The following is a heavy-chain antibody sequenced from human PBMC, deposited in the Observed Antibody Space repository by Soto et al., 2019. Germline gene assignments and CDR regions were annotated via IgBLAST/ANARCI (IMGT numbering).Heavy chain of an antibody. CDR1: GGTFSSYA. V-gene: IGHV1-69*13. J-gene: IGHJ4*02. D-gene: IGHD3-10*01. Sequence: SVKVSCKASGGTFSSYAISWVRQAPGQGLEWMGGIIPIFGTANYAQKFQGRVTITADESTSTAYMELSSLRSEDTAVYYCARGRMVRRVITRTLSYWGQGTLVTVSS. CDR2: IIPIFGTA. CDR3: ARGRMVRRVITRTLSY.